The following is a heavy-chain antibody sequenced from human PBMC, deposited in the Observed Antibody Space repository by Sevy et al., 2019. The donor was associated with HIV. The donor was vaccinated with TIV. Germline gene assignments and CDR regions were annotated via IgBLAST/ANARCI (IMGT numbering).Heavy chain of an antibody. Sequence: GGSLRLSCEASGFTFTSYSMNGVRQAPRKGLEWVSSISSYSYISYADSVKGRFTVSRDNAKNSLYLQMSSLRAEDMAVYYCARDGGNYFDYWGQGTLVTVSS. J-gene: IGHJ4*02. V-gene: IGHV3-21*01. CDR1: GFTFTSYS. CDR3: ARDGGNYFDY. CDR2: ISSYSYI. D-gene: IGHD3-16*01.